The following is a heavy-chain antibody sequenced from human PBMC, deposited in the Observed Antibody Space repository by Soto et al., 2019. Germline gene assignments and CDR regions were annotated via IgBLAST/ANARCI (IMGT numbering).Heavy chain of an antibody. J-gene: IGHJ6*03. CDR3: AKGASKYCTNGVCYLYYYMDV. Sequence: ESVGGLVQPGRSLRLSCAASGFTFDDYAMHWVRQAPGKGLEWVSGISWNSGSIGYADSVKGRFTISRDNAKNSLYLQMNSLRAEDTALYYCAKGASKYCTNGVCYLYYYMDVWGKGTTVTVSS. CDR1: GFTFDDYA. V-gene: IGHV3-9*01. D-gene: IGHD2-8*01. CDR2: ISWNSGSI.